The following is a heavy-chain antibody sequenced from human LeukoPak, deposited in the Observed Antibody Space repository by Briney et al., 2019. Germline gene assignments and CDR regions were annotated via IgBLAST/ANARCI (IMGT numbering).Heavy chain of an antibody. D-gene: IGHD2-2*03. CDR2: IYHSGST. J-gene: IGHJ4*02. V-gene: IGHV4-30-2*01. CDR1: GGSISSGGYY. Sequence: PSETLSLTCTVSGGSISSGGYYWSWIRQPPGRGLEWIGYIYHSGSTYYNPSLKSRVTISVDRSKNQFSLKLSSVTAADTAVYYCARFSRGYCSSTSCYDYWGQGTLVTVSS. CDR3: ARFSRGYCSSTSCYDY.